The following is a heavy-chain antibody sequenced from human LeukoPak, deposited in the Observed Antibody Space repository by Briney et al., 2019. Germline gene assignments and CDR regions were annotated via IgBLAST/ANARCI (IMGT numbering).Heavy chain of an antibody. D-gene: IGHD1-26*01. Sequence: ASVKVSCKASGYTFTSYYMHWVRQAPGQGLEWMGIINPSGGSTSYAQKFQGRVTMTRDMSTSTVYMELSSLRSEDTAVYYCARTGPKYSGSYHDAFDIWGQGTMVTVSS. CDR3: ARTGPKYSGSYHDAFDI. J-gene: IGHJ3*02. CDR1: GYTFTSYY. CDR2: INPSGGST. V-gene: IGHV1-46*01.